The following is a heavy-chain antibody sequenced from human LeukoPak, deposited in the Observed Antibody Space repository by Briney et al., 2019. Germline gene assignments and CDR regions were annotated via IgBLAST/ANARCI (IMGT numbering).Heavy chain of an antibody. CDR2: IKQDGSEK. Sequence: GGSLRLSCAASGFTFSSSWMSWVRQAPGKGLEWVANIKQDGSEKYYVGSVKGRFTISRDNAKNSLYLQMDSLRAEDTAVYYCARVDTAMVPHYWGQGTLVTVSS. V-gene: IGHV3-7*03. CDR1: GFTFSSSW. D-gene: IGHD5-18*01. J-gene: IGHJ4*02. CDR3: ARVDTAMVPHY.